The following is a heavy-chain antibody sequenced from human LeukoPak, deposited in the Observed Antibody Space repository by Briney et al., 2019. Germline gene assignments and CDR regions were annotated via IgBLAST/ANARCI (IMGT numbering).Heavy chain of an antibody. Sequence: SETLSLTCAVYGGSFSGYYWSWIRRPPGKGLEWIGEINHSGSTNYNPSLKSRVTISVDTSRNQFSVKLSSVTAADTAVYYCARGKKVGATSEFDYWGQGTLATVSS. D-gene: IGHD1-26*01. CDR2: INHSGST. CDR1: GGSFSGYY. J-gene: IGHJ4*02. V-gene: IGHV4-34*01. CDR3: ARGKKVGATSEFDY.